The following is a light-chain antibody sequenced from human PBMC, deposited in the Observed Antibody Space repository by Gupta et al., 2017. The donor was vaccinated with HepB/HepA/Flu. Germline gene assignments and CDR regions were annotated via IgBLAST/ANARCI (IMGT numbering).Light chain of an antibody. CDR3: QSWDSSTAVV. V-gene: IGLV3-1*01. CDR2: EDR. Sequence: SYELTQPPSVSVSPGQTASITRSGDKLGDKYTSWYQQKPGQSPVLVIYEDRKRPAGIPERFSGSNAGNRATLTISGTQAMDEADYYCQSWDSSTAVVFGGGTKLTVL. CDR1: KLGDKY. J-gene: IGLJ2*01.